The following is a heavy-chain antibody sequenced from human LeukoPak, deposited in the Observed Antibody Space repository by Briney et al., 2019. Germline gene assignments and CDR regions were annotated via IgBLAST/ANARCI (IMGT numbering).Heavy chain of an antibody. CDR2: INPNSGGT. CDR1: GYTFTGYY. Sequence: ASVKVSCKASGYTFTGYYMHCLRQAPGQGLEWMGWINPNSGGTNCAQKFQGRVTMTRDTSISTAYMELSRLRSDDTAVYYCARDIVGATYYYFDYWGQGTLVTVSS. V-gene: IGHV1-2*02. J-gene: IGHJ4*02. D-gene: IGHD1-26*01. CDR3: ARDIVGATYYYFDY.